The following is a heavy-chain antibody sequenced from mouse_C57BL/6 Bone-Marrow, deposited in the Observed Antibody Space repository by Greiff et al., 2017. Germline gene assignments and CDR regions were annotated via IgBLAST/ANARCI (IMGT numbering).Heavy chain of an antibody. D-gene: IGHD1-1*01. Sequence: QVQLQQPGAELVMPGASVKLSCKASGYTFTSYWMHWVKQRPGQGLEWIGEIDPSDSYTNSNQKFKGKSTLTVDNSSSTAYMQLSSLTSDESAVYYCAREERAHYYGSSYGFAYWGQGTLVTVSA. CDR2: IDPSDSYT. V-gene: IGHV1-69*01. CDR1: GYTFTSYW. CDR3: AREERAHYYGSSYGFAY. J-gene: IGHJ3*01.